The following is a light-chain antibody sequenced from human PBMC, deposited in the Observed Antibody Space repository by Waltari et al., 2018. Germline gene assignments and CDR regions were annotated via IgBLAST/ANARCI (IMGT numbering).Light chain of an antibody. V-gene: IGKV3-15*01. CDR1: QSVSIN. CDR3: QWYNNWPPGRT. CDR2: GAS. Sequence: EVVLTQSPATLSASPGARATLSCRASQSVSINLAWYQQKPGQAPRLLIHGASTRATGVPARFSGSGAGTEFTLTISSLQSEDSAVYYCQWYNNWPPGRTFGQGTKVEIK. J-gene: IGKJ1*01.